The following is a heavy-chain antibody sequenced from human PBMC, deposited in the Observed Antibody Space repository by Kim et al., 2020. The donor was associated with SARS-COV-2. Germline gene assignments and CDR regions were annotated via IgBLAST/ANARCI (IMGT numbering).Heavy chain of an antibody. Sequence: SGGSTYYADSVKGRFTISRDNSKNTLYLQMNSLRAEDTAVYYCAKQRPDYWGQGTLVTVSS. V-gene: IGHV3-23*01. CDR3: AKQRPDY. CDR2: SGGST. J-gene: IGHJ4*02.